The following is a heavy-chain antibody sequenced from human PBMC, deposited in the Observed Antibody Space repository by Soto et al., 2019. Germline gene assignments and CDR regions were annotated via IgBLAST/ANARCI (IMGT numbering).Heavy chain of an antibody. D-gene: IGHD6-13*01. J-gene: IGHJ4*02. CDR2: ISYDGSNK. Sequence: PGGSLRLSCAASGFTFSSYGMHWVRQAPGKGLEWVAVISYDGSNKYYADSVKGRFTISRDNSKNTLYLQMNSLRAEDTAVYYCAKDLQLVLDYWGQGTLVTVSS. CDR1: GFTFSSYG. V-gene: IGHV3-30*18. CDR3: AKDLQLVLDY.